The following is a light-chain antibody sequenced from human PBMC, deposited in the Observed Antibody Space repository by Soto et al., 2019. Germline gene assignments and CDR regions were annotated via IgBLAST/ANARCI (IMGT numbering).Light chain of an antibody. V-gene: IGKV1-39*01. CDR3: QQSYSTPWT. CDR2: STS. J-gene: IGKJ1*01. Sequence: DIQMTQSPSSLSASVGDRVTMTCRASQSISYYLNWYQQKQGRAPRLLIYSTSTLQSGVPSKFSGSASGTDFTLTISSLQPEDFATYYCQQSYSTPWTFGQGTNVDSK. CDR1: QSISYY.